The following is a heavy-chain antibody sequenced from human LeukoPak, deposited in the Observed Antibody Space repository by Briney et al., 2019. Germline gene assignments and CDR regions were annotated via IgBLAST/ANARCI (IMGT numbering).Heavy chain of an antibody. V-gene: IGHV3-74*01. CDR1: GFTSSSYW. CDR3: AELGITMIGGV. D-gene: IGHD3-10*02. CDR2: INDDGTYT. J-gene: IGHJ6*04. Sequence: GGSLRLSCALSGFTSSSYWMHWVRQVPGKGLVWVSRINDDGTYTAYADSVKGRFTISRDNAKNSLYLQMNSLRAEDTAVYYCAELGITMIGGVWGKGTTVTISS.